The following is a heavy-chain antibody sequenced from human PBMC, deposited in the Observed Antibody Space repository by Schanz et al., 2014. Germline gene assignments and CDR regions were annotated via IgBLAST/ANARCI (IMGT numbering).Heavy chain of an antibody. V-gene: IGHV3-30*18. CDR3: AKELNRRGGQTNFYYYYGMDV. D-gene: IGHD5-12*01. CDR2: IYYNGTNK. Sequence: VQLLESGGGLVQPGGSLRLSCAASGFIFSNSWMSWVRQAPGKGLEWVALIYYNGTNKYYADSVKGRFTISRANSQNTLYLQMNTRRTEATAVYYCAKELNRRGGQTNFYYYYGMDVWGQGTTVTVSS. J-gene: IGHJ6*02. CDR1: GFIFSNSW.